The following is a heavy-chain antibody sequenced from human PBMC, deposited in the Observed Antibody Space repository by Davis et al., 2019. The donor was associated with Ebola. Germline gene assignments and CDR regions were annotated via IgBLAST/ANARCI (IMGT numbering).Heavy chain of an antibody. CDR1: GFTFSTYW. V-gene: IGHV3-74*01. Sequence: PGGSLRLSCAASGFTFSTYWMHWVRQAPGKGLVWVPRINSDGSSTTYADSVKGRFTISRDNAKNTLYLQMNSLRAEDTAVYYCARGIVGATYYYYGMDVWGQGTTVTVSS. J-gene: IGHJ6*02. D-gene: IGHD1-26*01. CDR3: ARGIVGATYYYYGMDV. CDR2: INSDGSST.